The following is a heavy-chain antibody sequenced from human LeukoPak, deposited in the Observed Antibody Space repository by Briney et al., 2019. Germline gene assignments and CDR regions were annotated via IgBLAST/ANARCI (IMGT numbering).Heavy chain of an antibody. D-gene: IGHD3-9*01. V-gene: IGHV4-61*02. CDR3: ARGLSDDILTNYYYYYMDV. J-gene: IGHJ6*03. CDR2: IYTSGST. CDR1: GGSISSGSYY. Sequence: SETLSLTCTVSGGSISSGSYYWRWIRQPAGKGLEWIGRIYTSGSTNYNPSLKSRVTISVDPSKNQFSLKLSSVTAADTAVYYCARGLSDDILTNYYYYYMDVWGKGTTVTVSS.